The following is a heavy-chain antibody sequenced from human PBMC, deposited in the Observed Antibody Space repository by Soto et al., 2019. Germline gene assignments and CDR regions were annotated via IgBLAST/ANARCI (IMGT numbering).Heavy chain of an antibody. CDR1: GGTFSSYA. V-gene: IGHV1-69*01. Sequence: QVPLVQSGAEVKKPGSSVKVSCKASGGTFSSYAISWVRQAPGQGLEWMGGIIPIFGTANYAQKFQGRVTITADESTSTAYMELSSLRSEDTAVYYCAREAGLRFPETKPNWFDPWGQGTLVTVSS. J-gene: IGHJ5*02. D-gene: IGHD3-16*01. CDR2: IIPIFGTA. CDR3: AREAGLRFPETKPNWFDP.